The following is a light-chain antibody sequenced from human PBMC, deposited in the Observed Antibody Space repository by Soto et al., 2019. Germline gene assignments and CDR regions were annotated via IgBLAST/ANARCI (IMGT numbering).Light chain of an antibody. V-gene: IGKV1-5*01. CDR2: DAS. CDR1: QSVTDW. J-gene: IGKJ2*02. CDR3: QQYYRSCT. Sequence: DIQLTQSPSTLSASVGDRVTITCRASQSVTDWLAWYQQKPGKAPKLLIYDASSLQSGVPSRFSGSGSGTEFSLNISSLQPDDFATYYCQQYYRSCTFGQGTKVEIK.